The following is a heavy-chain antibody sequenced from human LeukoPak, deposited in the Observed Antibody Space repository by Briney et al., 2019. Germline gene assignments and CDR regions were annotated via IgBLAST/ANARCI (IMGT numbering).Heavy chain of an antibody. J-gene: IGHJ4*02. D-gene: IGHD6-19*01. CDR3: AKNGRSRAVAGTFDY. Sequence: GGSLRLSCAASGFTFSSYAMSWVRQAPGKGLEWVSAISGSGDSTYYADSVKGRFTISRDNSKNTLYLQMNSLRAEGTAVYYCAKNGRSRAVAGTFDYWGQGTLVTVSS. V-gene: IGHV3-23*01. CDR2: ISGSGDST. CDR1: GFTFSSYA.